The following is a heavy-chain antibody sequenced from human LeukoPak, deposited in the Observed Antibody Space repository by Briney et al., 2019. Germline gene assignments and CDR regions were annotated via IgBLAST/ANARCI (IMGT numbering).Heavy chain of an antibody. CDR1: GFTFGDYT. V-gene: IGHV3-49*04. Sequence: TGGSLRLSCTASGFTFGDYTMSWVRQAPGKGLEWVGFIRSKAYGATTEYAGSVKGRFTISRDDSKSIAYLQMNSLKTEDTAMYYCTRDGATLDYWGQGTLVTVSS. J-gene: IGHJ4*02. D-gene: IGHD1-26*01. CDR2: IRSKAYGATT. CDR3: TRDGATLDY.